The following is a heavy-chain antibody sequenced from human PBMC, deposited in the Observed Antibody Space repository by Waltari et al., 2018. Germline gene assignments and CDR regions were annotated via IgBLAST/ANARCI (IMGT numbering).Heavy chain of an antibody. CDR2: IHYERST. CDR3: ARYGEVPPNYFFDF. D-gene: IGHD2-21*01. J-gene: IGHJ4*01. Sequence: QVQLHQWGAGLLKPSETLSLTCAVSGESFSGYFWSWIRQPPGKGLEWLGAIHYERSTQYKPSRKSRLSLSVDTTKTHFSLRLTSVTAADTGMYFCARYGEVPPNYFFDFWGQGIRVTVSS. V-gene: IGHV4-34*01. CDR1: GESFSGYF.